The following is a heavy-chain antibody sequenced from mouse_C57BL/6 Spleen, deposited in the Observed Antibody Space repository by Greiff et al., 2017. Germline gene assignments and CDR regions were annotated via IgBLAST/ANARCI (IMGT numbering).Heavy chain of an antibody. V-gene: IGHV1-81*01. CDR3: ARDYDWYFDV. J-gene: IGHJ1*03. D-gene: IGHD1-1*01. CDR1: GYTFTSYG. CDR2: IYPRSGNT. Sequence: VQLKESGAELARPGASVKLSCKASGYTFTSYGISWVKQRTGQGLEWIGEIYPRSGNTYYNEKFKGKATLTADKSSSTAYMELRSLTSEDSAVYFCARDYDWYFDVWGTGTTVTVSS.